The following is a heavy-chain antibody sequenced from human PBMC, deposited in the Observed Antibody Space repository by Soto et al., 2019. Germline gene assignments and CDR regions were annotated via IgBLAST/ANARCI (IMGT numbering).Heavy chain of an antibody. Sequence: SGGSLRLSCTGSGFTFGNYGMHWVRQAPGKGLEWVASTSYDGNNKYYADSLKGRFTISRDNSKKMVYLQMTSPGPEDTAVYYCAKGGGSARDFDYWGQGALVTVSS. CDR3: AKGGGSARDFDY. D-gene: IGHD1-26*01. V-gene: IGHV3-30*18. CDR1: GFTFGNYG. J-gene: IGHJ4*02. CDR2: TSYDGNNK.